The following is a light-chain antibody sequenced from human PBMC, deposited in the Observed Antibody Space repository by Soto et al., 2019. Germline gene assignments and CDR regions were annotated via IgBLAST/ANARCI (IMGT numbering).Light chain of an antibody. J-gene: IGKJ1*01. CDR2: GAS. CDR3: QQYGSSGT. CDR1: QSVSNNY. Sequence: IVLTHSPGTLSLSPGQRATLSCRASQSVSNNYLAWYQQKPGHAPRLLIYGASNRATGIPDRFSGSGSGTDFPLTISRLEPEDFAVYYCQQYGSSGTFGQGTKVDIK. V-gene: IGKV3-20*01.